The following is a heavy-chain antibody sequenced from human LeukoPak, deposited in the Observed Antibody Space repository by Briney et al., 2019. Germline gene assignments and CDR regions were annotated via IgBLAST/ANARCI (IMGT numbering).Heavy chain of an antibody. J-gene: IGHJ4*02. CDR1: GGSFSGYY. V-gene: IGHV4-34*01. CDR3: ARGSTTFGVVRRRLFDY. Sequence: SETLSLTCAVYGGSFSGYYWSWIRQPPGKGLEWIGEINHSGSTNYNPSLKSRVTISVDTSKNQFSLKLSSVTAADTAVYYCARGSTTFGVVRRRLFDYWGQGTLVTVSS. D-gene: IGHD3-3*01. CDR2: INHSGST.